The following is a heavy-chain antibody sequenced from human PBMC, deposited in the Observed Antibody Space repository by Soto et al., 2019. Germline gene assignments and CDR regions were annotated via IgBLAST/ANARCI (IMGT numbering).Heavy chain of an antibody. CDR2: ISSSSSYI. D-gene: IGHD2-15*01. Sequence: EVQLVESGGGLVQPGGSLRLSCAASGFTFSSYSMNWVRQAPGKGLEWVSSISSSSSYIYYADSVKGRFTISRDNAKNSLYLQMNSLRAEDTAVYYCARGGYCSGGSCYLGYYYYYYGMDVWGQGTTVTVSS. V-gene: IGHV3-21*01. CDR1: GFTFSSYS. CDR3: ARGGYCSGGSCYLGYYYYYYGMDV. J-gene: IGHJ6*02.